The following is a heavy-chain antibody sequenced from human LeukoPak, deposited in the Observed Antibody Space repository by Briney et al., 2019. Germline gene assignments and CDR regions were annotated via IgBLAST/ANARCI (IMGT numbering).Heavy chain of an antibody. Sequence: SETLSLTCTVPGYSISSGYYWGWIRQPPGKGLEWIGSIYHSGSTYYNPSLKSRVTISVDTSKNQFSLKLSSVTAADTAVYYCARNSNYFDYWGQGTLVTVSS. D-gene: IGHD6-13*01. J-gene: IGHJ4*02. CDR2: IYHSGST. CDR3: ARNSNYFDY. CDR1: GYSISSGYY. V-gene: IGHV4-38-2*02.